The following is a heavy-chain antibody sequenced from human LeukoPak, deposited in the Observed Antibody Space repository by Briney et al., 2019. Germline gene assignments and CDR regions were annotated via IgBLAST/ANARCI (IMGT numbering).Heavy chain of an antibody. CDR2: IYYSGST. CDR3: HGWQQLAHFDY. D-gene: IGHD6-13*01. J-gene: IGHJ4*02. V-gene: IGHV4-61*01. Sequence: SETLSLTCTVSGGFVSSGSYYWSWIRQPPGKGLEWNGYIYYSGSTNYNPSLKSRVTISVDTSKNQFSLKLSSVTAADTAVYYCHGWQQLAHFDYWGQGTLVTVSS. CDR1: GGFVSSGSYY.